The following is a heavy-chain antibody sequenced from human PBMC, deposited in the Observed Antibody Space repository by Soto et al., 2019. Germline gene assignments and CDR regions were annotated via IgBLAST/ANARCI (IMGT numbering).Heavy chain of an antibody. J-gene: IGHJ1*01. CDR2: IIPIFGTA. Sequence: SVKVSCKASGGTFSSYAISWVRQAPGQGLEWMGGIIPIFGTANYAQKFQGRVTITADESTSTAYMELSSLRSEDTAVYYCARDESPDLYYYDSSGYYFPEYFQHWGQGTLVTVSS. D-gene: IGHD3-22*01. CDR1: GGTFSSYA. CDR3: ARDESPDLYYYDSSGYYFPEYFQH. V-gene: IGHV1-69*13.